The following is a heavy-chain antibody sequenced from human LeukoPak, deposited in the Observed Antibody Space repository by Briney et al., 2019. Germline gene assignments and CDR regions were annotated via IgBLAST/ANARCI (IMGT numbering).Heavy chain of an antibody. Sequence: PSETLSLTCTVSGVSINSFYWSWIRQRPGKGLERIGYRFYRGSTNYNPSLKSRVTISLDTSRSQFSLTLTSVTAANTAVYYCARSVVVEPPSGNHYFYGLDVWGQGTTVTVS. D-gene: IGHD2-15*01. V-gene: IGHV4-59*13. CDR1: GVSINSFY. CDR3: ARSVVVEPPSGNHYFYGLDV. J-gene: IGHJ6*02. CDR2: RFYRGST.